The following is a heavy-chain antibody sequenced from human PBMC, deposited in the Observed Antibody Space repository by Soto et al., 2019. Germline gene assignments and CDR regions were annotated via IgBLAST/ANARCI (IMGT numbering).Heavy chain of an antibody. D-gene: IGHD3-10*01. CDR2: INSGSSSI. V-gene: IGHV3-48*01. Sequence: GGSLRLSCAASGFIFSGYSMNWVRQAPGKGLEWISYINSGSSSIYYSDSVKGRFTISRDNAKNSLFLQMNSLRAEDTAVYYCARDTTRLWFGELLESGYYYYGMDVWGQGTTVTVSS. CDR3: ARDTTRLWFGELLESGYYYYGMDV. J-gene: IGHJ6*02. CDR1: GFIFSGYS.